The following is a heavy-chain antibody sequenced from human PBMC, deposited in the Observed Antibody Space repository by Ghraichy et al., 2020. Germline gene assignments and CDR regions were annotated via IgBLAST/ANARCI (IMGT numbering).Heavy chain of an antibody. CDR2: INHSGST. CDR1: GGSFSGYY. J-gene: IGHJ6*02. V-gene: IGHV4-34*01. D-gene: IGHD2-21*01. CDR3: ARSVGVGQNYYYYGMDV. Sequence: SETLSLTCAVYGGSFSGYYWSWIRQPPGKGLEWIGEINHSGSTNYNPSLKSRVTISVDTSKNQFSLKLSSVTAADTAVYYCARSVGVGQNYYYYGMDVWGQGTTVTVSS.